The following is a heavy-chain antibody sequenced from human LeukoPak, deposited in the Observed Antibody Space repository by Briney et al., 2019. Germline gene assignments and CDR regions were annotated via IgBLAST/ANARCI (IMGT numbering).Heavy chain of an antibody. CDR1: GYRFTRYW. CDR2: IYPGDSDT. V-gene: IGHV5-51*01. CDR3: ARRLIDAFDT. Sequence: NSGESLKISCKGSGYRFTRYWIGWMRQMPGKGLEWMGIIYPGDSDTRYSPSFQGQVTISADKSISTVYLQWSSLKASDTAMYYCARRLIDAFDTWGQGTMVTVSS. J-gene: IGHJ3*02.